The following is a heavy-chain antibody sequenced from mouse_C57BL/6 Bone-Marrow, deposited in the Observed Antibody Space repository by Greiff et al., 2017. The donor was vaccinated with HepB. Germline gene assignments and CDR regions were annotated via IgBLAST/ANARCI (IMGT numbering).Heavy chain of an antibody. CDR1: GFTFNDYG. Sequence: EVQVVESGGGLVKPGGSLKLSCAASGFTFNDYGMHWVRQAPEKGLEWVAYISSGSSTIYYADTVKGRFTISRDNAKNTLFLQMTSLRSEDTAMYYCAGGFAYWGQGTLVTVSA. V-gene: IGHV5-17*01. CDR3: AGGFAY. CDR2: ISSGSSTI. J-gene: IGHJ3*01.